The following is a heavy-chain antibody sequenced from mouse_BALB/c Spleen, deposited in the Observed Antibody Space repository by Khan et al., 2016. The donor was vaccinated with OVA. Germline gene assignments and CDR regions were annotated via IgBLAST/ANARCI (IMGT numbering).Heavy chain of an antibody. V-gene: IGHV3-5*02. Sequence: EVQLQESGPGLVKPSQTVSLTCTVTGISITSGNYRWSWIRQFPGNKLEWIGNIYYSGTVTYNPSLTSRTTITRDTSKNQFFLEMNFFTAEDTATYYCARDYGSLYWYFDVWGAGTTVTVSS. D-gene: IGHD1-1*01. J-gene: IGHJ1*01. CDR2: IYYSGTV. CDR1: GISITSGNYR. CDR3: ARDYGSLYWYFDV.